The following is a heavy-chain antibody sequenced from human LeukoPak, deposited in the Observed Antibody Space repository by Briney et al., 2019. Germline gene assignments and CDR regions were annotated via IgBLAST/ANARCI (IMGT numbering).Heavy chain of an antibody. J-gene: IGHJ3*02. V-gene: IGHV3-21*04. CDR2: ISSSSSYI. Sequence: GGSLRLSCAASGFTFSSYSMNWVRQAPGKGLEWVSSISSSSSYIYYADSVKGRFTISRDNAKNSLYLQMNSLRAEDTAIYYCVRRGGSDGWGAFDIWGQGTVVTVSS. CDR1: GFTFSSYS. D-gene: IGHD5-24*01. CDR3: VRRGGSDGWGAFDI.